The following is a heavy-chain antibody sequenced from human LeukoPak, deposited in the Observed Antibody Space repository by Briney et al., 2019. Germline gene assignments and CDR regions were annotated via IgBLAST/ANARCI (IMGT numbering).Heavy chain of an antibody. J-gene: IGHJ5*02. CDR3: TIRRKNSGSHNCFDP. V-gene: IGHV3-15*01. D-gene: IGHD5-12*01. Sequence: GGALRLSCAASGFTFRNAWMSWVRQAPGKGLEWVRRIKSKTDGGTTDYAAPVKGRCTISRDDSKNTLYLQMNSLTAEDAAVYYCTIRRKNSGSHNCFDPWGQGTLVTVSS. CDR1: GFTFRNAW. CDR2: IKSKTDGGTT.